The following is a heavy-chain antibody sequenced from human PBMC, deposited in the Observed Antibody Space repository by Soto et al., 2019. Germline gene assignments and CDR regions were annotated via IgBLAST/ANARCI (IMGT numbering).Heavy chain of an antibody. J-gene: IGHJ4*02. CDR1: GFTVSSNY. V-gene: IGHV3-53*01. D-gene: IGHD3-22*01. CDR2: IYSGGNT. Sequence: EVQLVESRGGLIQPGGSLRLSCAASGFTVSSNYMNWVRQAPGKGLEWVSVIYSGGNTYYADSVKGRFTISRDNSKNTLYLQMNNLRAEDTAVYYCARGLSSGYLILGYWGQGTLVTVSS. CDR3: ARGLSSGYLILGY.